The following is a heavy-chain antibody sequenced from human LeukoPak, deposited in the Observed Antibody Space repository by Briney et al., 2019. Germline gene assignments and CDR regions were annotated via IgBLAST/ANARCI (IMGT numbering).Heavy chain of an antibody. J-gene: IGHJ4*02. D-gene: IGHD2-15*01. CDR2: IWYDGSNK. V-gene: IGHV3-33*01. Sequence: GGSLRLPCAASGFTFSSYGMHWVRQAPGKGLEWVAVIWYDGSNKYYADSVKGRFTISRDNSKNTLYLQMNSLRAEDTAVYYCARDAGYCSGGSCYPGQFDYWGQGTLVTVSS. CDR1: GFTFSSYG. CDR3: ARDAGYCSGGSCYPGQFDY.